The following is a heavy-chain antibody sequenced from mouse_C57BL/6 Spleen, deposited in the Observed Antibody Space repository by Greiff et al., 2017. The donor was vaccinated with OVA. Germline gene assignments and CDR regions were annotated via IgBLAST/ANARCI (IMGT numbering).Heavy chain of an antibody. J-gene: IGHJ1*03. V-gene: IGHV5-4*01. CDR2: ISDGGSYT. CDR3: AREGGYFDV. Sequence: EVQLVESGGGLVKPGGSLKLSCAASGFTFSSYAMSWVRQTPEKRLEWVATISDGGSYTYYPDNVKGRFTISRDNAKNNLYLQMSHLKSEDTAMYYFAREGGYFDVWGTGTTVTVSS. CDR1: GFTFSSYA.